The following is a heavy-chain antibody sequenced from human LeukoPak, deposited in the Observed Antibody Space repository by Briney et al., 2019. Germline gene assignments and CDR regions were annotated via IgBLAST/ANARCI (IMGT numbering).Heavy chain of an antibody. D-gene: IGHD1-26*01. J-gene: IGHJ4*02. Sequence: ASVKVSCKASGYTFTGYYMHRVRQAPGQGLEWMGWINPNSGGTNYAQKFQGRVTMTRDTSISTAYMELSRLRSDDTAVYYCARVRDSGSYYLGYWGQGTLVTVSS. CDR3: ARVRDSGSYYLGY. V-gene: IGHV1-2*02. CDR2: INPNSGGT. CDR1: GYTFTGYY.